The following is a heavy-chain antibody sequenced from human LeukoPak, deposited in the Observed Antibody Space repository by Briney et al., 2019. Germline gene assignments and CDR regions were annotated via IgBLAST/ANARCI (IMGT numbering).Heavy chain of an antibody. CDR3: AREKGYSYALDY. CDR1: GFTFSSYG. J-gene: IGHJ4*02. Sequence: GGSLRLSCAASGFTFSSYGMHWVRQAPGKGLEWVAFIRYDGSNKYYADSVKGRFTISRDNSKNTLYLQMNSLRAEDTAVYYCAREKGYSYALDYWGQGTLVTVSS. CDR2: IRYDGSNK. D-gene: IGHD5-18*01. V-gene: IGHV3-30*02.